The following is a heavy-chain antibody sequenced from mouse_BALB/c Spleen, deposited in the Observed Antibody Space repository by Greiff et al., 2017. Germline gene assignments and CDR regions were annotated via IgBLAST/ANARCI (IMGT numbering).Heavy chain of an antibody. CDR2: ISSGSSTI. D-gene: IGHD2-4*01. CDR3: ARLGLRGAMDY. Sequence: DVKLVESGGGLVQPGGSRKLSCAASGFTFSSFGMHWVRQAPEKGLEWVAYISSGSSTIYYADKVKGRFTISRDNPKNTLFLQMTSLRSEDTAMYYCARLGLRGAMDYWGQGTSVTVSS. V-gene: IGHV5-17*02. J-gene: IGHJ4*01. CDR1: GFTFSSFG.